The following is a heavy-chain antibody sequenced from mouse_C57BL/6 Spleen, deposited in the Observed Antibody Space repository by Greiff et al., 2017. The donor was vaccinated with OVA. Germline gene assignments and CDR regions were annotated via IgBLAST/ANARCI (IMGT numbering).Heavy chain of an antibody. J-gene: IGHJ4*01. CDR1: GYAFSSYW. D-gene: IGHD2-1*01. CDR2: IYPGDGDT. V-gene: IGHV1-80*01. Sequence: QVQLKESGAELVKPGASVKISCKASGYAFSSYWMNWVKQRPGKGLEWIGQIYPGDGDTNYNGKFKGKATLTADKSSSTAYMQLSSLTSEDSAVYFCARGGNYPPYAMDYWGQGTSVTVSS. CDR3: ARGGNYPPYAMDY.